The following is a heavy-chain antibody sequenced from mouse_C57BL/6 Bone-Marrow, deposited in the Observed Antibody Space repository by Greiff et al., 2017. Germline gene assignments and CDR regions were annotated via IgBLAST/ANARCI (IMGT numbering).Heavy chain of an antibody. D-gene: IGHD3-2*02. CDR3: ARLGQLRPPMDY. CDR1: GYTFTSYW. V-gene: IGHV1-69*01. CDR2: IDPSDSYT. J-gene: IGHJ4*01. Sequence: QVQLKQPGAELVMPGASVKLSCKASGYTFTSYWMHWVKQRPGQGLEWIGEIDPSDSYTNYNQKFKGKSTLTVDKSSSTAYMQLSSLTSEDSAVYYCARLGQLRPPMDYWGQGTSVTVSS.